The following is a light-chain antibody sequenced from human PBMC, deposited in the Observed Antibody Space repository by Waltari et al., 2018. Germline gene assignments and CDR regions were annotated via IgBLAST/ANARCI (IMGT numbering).Light chain of an antibody. J-gene: IGKJ4*01. V-gene: IGKV3-11*01. CDR2: DTS. CDR3: QHRTTWPLSLT. Sequence: PGDRATLFCRASQSVSSPLAWYQQKPGQTPRLLIYDTSKRATVIPARFSGSGSGTDFTLTISSLEPEDFAVYYCQHRTTWPLSLTFGGGTRVEVK. CDR1: QSVSSP.